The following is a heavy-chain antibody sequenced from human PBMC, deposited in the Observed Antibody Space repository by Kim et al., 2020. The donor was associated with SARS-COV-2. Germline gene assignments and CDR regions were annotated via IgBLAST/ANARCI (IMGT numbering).Heavy chain of an antibody. J-gene: IGHJ5*02. D-gene: IGHD3-3*01. CDR1: GGSFSGNY. CDR2: INHSGST. V-gene: IGHV4-34*01. CDR3: ARGRNHGFWRSVWFDP. Sequence: SETLSLTCAVSGGSFSGNYWGWIRQPPGKGLEWIGEINHSGSTNYNPSLKSRVTISVDTSKNEFSLKLTSVTAAGTAVYYCARGRNHGFWRSVWFDPWGQGTLVTVSA.